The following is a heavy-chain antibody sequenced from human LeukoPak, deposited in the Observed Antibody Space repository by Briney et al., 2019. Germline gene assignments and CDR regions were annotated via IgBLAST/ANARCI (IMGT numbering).Heavy chain of an antibody. CDR1: GFTLSSNW. J-gene: IGHJ3*02. CDR2: IYSDGSRT. Sequence: TGGSLRLSCAGSGFTLSSNWMHWVRQGPGKGLVWVSRIYSDGSRTNYADSVKGRFTISRDNSKKTLYLQMNSLRAEDTAVYYCAKGPVVTFDIWGQGTMVTVSS. V-gene: IGHV3-74*01. D-gene: IGHD2-15*01. CDR3: AKGPVVTFDI.